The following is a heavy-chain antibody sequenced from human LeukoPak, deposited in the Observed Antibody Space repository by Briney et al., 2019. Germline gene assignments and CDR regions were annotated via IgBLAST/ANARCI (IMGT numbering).Heavy chain of an antibody. D-gene: IGHD3/OR15-3a*01. J-gene: IGHJ3*02. CDR3: AKDISPALDWFSAFDI. CDR1: GFTFSDCS. V-gene: IGHV3-21*04. Sequence: PGGSLRLSCAASGFTFSDCSMNWVRQAPGKGLEWVSSISTSGTYTYYGDSVKGRFTIPRDNAKNSLYLQMNSLRAEDMALYYCAKDISPALDWFSAFDIWGQGTMVTVSS. CDR2: ISTSGTYT.